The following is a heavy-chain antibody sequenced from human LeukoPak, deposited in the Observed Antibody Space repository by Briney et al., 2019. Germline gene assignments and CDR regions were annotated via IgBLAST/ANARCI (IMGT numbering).Heavy chain of an antibody. Sequence: SVTVSCKSSGGTFTDYGISWVRHAPGQGLEWMGRIIPIFTTANYAQKFQGRATITADTSTNTAYMELTSLRSEDTAVYYCASDGGFEYYFDYWGQGTLLTVSS. D-gene: IGHD2/OR15-2a*01. V-gene: IGHV1-69*06. CDR2: IIPIFTTA. J-gene: IGHJ4*02. CDR3: ASDGGFEYYFDY. CDR1: GGTFTDYG.